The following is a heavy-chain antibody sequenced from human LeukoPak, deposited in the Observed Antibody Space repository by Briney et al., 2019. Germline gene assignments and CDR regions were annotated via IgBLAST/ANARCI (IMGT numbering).Heavy chain of an antibody. J-gene: IGHJ4*02. V-gene: IGHV1-18*01. CDR3: ARDRGPIDY. D-gene: IGHD1-26*01. Sequence: ASVKVSCKSSVYTFTIYGISWVRQAPGQRLEWMGWISSYKGNKNYAQKLQGRVTMPTDTSKSTAYMELRSLRSDDTAVYYCARDRGPIDYWGQGTLVTVSS. CDR1: VYTFTIYG. CDR2: ISSYKGNK.